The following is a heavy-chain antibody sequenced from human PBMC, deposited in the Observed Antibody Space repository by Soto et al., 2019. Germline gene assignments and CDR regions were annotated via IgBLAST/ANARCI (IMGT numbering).Heavy chain of an antibody. J-gene: IGHJ5*02. CDR2: ISAYDGKT. D-gene: IGHD3-3*01. CDR1: GYTFNTYG. Sequence: ASVKVSCKTSGYTFNTYGINWARQAPGQGLELMGWISAYDGKTTYAGKCQGRVTLTTDTSTSTAYMELRSLRSDDTAIYYCARDPHEFWTSYWFDPWGQGTPVTVSS. CDR3: ARDPHEFWTSYWFDP. V-gene: IGHV1-18*01.